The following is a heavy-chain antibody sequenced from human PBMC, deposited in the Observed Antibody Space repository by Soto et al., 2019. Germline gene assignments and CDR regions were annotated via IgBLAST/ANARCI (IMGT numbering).Heavy chain of an antibody. V-gene: IGHV4-31*03. Sequence: TLSLTCTVSGGSISSGGYYWSWIRQHPGKGLEWIGYIYYSGSTYYNPSLKSRVTISVDTSKNQFSLKLSSVTAADTAVYYCARASICGYLRIGNWFDPRGQATLVTVSA. D-gene: IGHD3-22*01. CDR2: IYYSGST. J-gene: IGHJ5*02. CDR1: GGSISSGGYY. CDR3: ARASICGYLRIGNWFDP.